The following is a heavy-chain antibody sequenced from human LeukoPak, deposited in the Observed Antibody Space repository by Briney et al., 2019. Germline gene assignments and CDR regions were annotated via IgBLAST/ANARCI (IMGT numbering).Heavy chain of an antibody. D-gene: IGHD5-12*01. CDR1: GGSFSGYY. CDR3: ARFSRDGYNPDY. V-gene: IGHV4-34*01. CDR2: INHSGST. Sequence: SETLSLTCAVYGGSFSGYYWSWIRQPPGKGLEWIGEINHSGSTNYNPSLKSRVTISVDTSKNQFSLKPSSVTAADTAVYYCARFSRDGYNPDYWGQGTLVTVSS. J-gene: IGHJ4*02.